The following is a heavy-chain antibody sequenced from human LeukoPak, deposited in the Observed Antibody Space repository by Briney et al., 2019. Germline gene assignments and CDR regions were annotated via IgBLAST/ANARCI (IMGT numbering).Heavy chain of an antibody. CDR3: ARGLRITMVRGVIGWFDP. CDR1: GGSTSSYY. Sequence: SETLSLTCTVSGGSTSSYYWSWIRQPPGKGLEWIGYIYYSGSTNYNPSLKSRVTISVDTSKNQFSLKLSSVTAADTAVYYCARGLRITMVRGVIGWFDPWGQGTLVTVSS. J-gene: IGHJ5*02. D-gene: IGHD3-10*01. V-gene: IGHV4-59*01. CDR2: IYYSGST.